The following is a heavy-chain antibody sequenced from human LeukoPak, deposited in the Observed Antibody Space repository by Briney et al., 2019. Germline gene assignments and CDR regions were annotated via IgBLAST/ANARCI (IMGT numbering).Heavy chain of an antibody. V-gene: IGHV1-46*03. CDR3: AIVGATSAFDI. Sequence: ASVKVSCKASGYTSTSYYMHWVRQAPGQGLEWMGIINPSGGSTSYAQKFQGRVTMTRDMSTSTVYMELSSLRSEDTAVYYCAIVGATSAFDIWGQGTMVTVSS. CDR2: INPSGGST. D-gene: IGHD1-26*01. CDR1: GYTSTSYY. J-gene: IGHJ3*02.